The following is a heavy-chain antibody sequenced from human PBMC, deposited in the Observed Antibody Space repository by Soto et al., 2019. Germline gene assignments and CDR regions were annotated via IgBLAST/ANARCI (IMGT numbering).Heavy chain of an antibody. J-gene: IGHJ6*02. Sequence: GASVKFSCRASGYTFTGYYMHWVRQAPGQGLEWMGWINPNSGGTNYAQKFQGWVTMTRDTSISTAYMELSRLRSDDTAVYYCARGQADYYYYYGMDVWGQGTTVTVSS. CDR2: INPNSGGT. V-gene: IGHV1-2*04. CDR3: ARGQADYYYYYGMDV. CDR1: GYTFTGYY.